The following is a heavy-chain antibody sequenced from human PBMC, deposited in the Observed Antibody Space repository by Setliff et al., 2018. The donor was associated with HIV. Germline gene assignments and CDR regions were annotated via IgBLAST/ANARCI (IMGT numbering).Heavy chain of an antibody. J-gene: IGHJ3*02. V-gene: IGHV4-61*02. CDR2: IYTSGST. Sequence: SETLSLTCTVSGGSISSGSYYWSWIRQPAGKGLEWIGRIYTSGSTNYNPSLKSRVTISVDTSKNQFSLKLSSVTAADTAVYYCARDGYNYYAFDIWGQGTMVTV. CDR3: ARDGYNYYAFDI. CDR1: GGSISSGSYY. D-gene: IGHD5-12*01.